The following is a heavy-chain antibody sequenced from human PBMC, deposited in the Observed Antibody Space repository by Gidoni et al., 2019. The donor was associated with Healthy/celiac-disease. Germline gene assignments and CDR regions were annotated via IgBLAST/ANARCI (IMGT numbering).Heavy chain of an antibody. J-gene: IGHJ6*02. CDR2: IIPIFGTA. V-gene: IGHV1-69*01. Sequence: QVQLVQSGAEVKKPGSSVTVSCKASGGTFSSYAISWVRQAPGQGLEWMGGIIPIFGTANYAQKFQGRVTITADESTSTAYMELSSLRSEDTAVYYCARGSVVAATPGYYYGMDVWGQGTTVTVSS. D-gene: IGHD2-15*01. CDR3: ARGSVVAATPGYYYGMDV. CDR1: GGTFSSYA.